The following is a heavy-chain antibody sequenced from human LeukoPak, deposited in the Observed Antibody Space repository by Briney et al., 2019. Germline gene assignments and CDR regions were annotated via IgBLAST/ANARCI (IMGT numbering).Heavy chain of an antibody. V-gene: IGHV1-2*02. J-gene: IGHJ4*02. Sequence: ASVKVSSKASGYTFTVYYMHWVRQAPGQGREWMGWINPNSGGTNYAQKFQGRVTITRDTSISTAYMELSRLRSDDTAVYYCARDPSAYCSSTSCHISPFYDYWGQGTLVTVSS. CDR1: GYTFTVYY. CDR2: INPNSGGT. D-gene: IGHD2-2*02. CDR3: ARDPSAYCSSTSCHISPFYDY.